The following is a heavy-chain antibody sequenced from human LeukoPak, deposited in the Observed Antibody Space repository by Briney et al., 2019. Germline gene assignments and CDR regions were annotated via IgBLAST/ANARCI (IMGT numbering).Heavy chain of an antibody. CDR2: IYSGGST. CDR1: GFTVSSNY. D-gene: IGHD1-26*01. J-gene: IGHJ4*02. V-gene: IGHV3-53*01. Sequence: GSLRLSCAASGFTVSSNYMSCVRQAPGKGLEWVSVIYSGGSTYYADSVKGRFTISRDNSKNTLYLQMNSLRAEDTAVYYCARNEYSGSLDYWGQGTLVTVSS. CDR3: ARNEYSGSLDY.